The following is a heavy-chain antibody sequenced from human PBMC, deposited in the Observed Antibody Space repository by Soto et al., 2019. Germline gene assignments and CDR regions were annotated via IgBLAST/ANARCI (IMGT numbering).Heavy chain of an antibody. J-gene: IGHJ4*02. CDR1: GFTFSSYG. CDR3: ARKGYGGRWSLDY. Sequence: QLQLVESGGGVVQPGRSLRLSCAASGFTFSSYGMHLARQAPGEGLEWVAVISYDGNRKYYADSVKGRFTISRDFSKNTVDLHMDSLRVEDTAVYFCARKGYGGRWSLDYWGQGILVTVSS. D-gene: IGHD2-15*01. V-gene: IGHV3-30*03. CDR2: ISYDGNRK.